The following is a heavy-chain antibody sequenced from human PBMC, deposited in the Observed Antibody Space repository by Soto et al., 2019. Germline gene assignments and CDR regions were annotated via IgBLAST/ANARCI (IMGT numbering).Heavy chain of an antibody. D-gene: IGHD2-2*01. J-gene: IGHJ4*02. CDR3: ARDGSSTGGFDY. Sequence: PGGSLRLSCAASGFTFSSYAMHLVRQAPGKGLECVSVISYDGSNKYYADSVKGRFTISRDNSKNTLYLQMNSLRAEDTAVYYCARDGSSTGGFDYWGQGTLVTVSS. CDR1: GFTFSSYA. V-gene: IGHV3-30-3*01. CDR2: ISYDGSNK.